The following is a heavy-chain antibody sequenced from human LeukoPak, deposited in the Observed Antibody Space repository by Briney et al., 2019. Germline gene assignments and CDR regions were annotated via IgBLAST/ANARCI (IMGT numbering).Heavy chain of an antibody. CDR1: GYTFTTYG. J-gene: IGHJ5*02. CDR3: ARDRGRQKWFQGFDP. CDR2: ISTYDGNT. D-gene: IGHD3-22*01. Sequence: ASVKVSRKASGYTFTTYGINWVRQAPGQGLEWLGWISTYDGNTNYAEKLQGRVTITTDTSTSTAYMELRSLRSDDTALYYCARDRGRQKWFQGFDPWGQGTLVTVSS. V-gene: IGHV1-18*01.